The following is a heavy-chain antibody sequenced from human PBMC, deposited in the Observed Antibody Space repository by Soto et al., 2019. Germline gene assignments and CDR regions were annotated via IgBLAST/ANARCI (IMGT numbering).Heavy chain of an antibody. V-gene: IGHV3-11*01. CDR3: ARDGGREDDFWSGLVYYYMDV. D-gene: IGHD3-3*01. Sequence: GGSLRLSCAASGFTFSDYYMSWIRQAPGKGLEWVSYISSSGRTIYYADSVKGRFTISRDNAKNSLYLQMNSLRAEDTAVYYCARDGGREDDFWSGLVYYYMDVWGKGTTVTVSS. J-gene: IGHJ6*03. CDR2: ISSSGRTI. CDR1: GFTFSDYY.